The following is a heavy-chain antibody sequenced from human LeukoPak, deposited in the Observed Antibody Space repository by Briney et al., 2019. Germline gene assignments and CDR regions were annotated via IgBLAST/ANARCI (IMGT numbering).Heavy chain of an antibody. CDR2: ISGSGGST. CDR3: ATPLYVLRYFDWSKDAFDI. V-gene: IGHV3-23*01. CDR1: GFTFSSYA. D-gene: IGHD3-9*01. Sequence: GGSLRLSCAASGFTFSSYAMSWVRQAPGKGLEWVSAISGSGGSTYYADSVKGRFTISRDNSKNTLYLQMNSLRAEDTAVYYCATPLYVLRYFDWSKDAFDIWGQGTMVTVSS. J-gene: IGHJ3*02.